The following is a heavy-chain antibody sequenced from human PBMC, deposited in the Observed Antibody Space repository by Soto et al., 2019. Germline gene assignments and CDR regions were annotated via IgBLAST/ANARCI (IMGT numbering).Heavy chain of an antibody. Sequence: SQTLSLTCVISGDSVSSNSAAWNWIRQSPSRGLEWLGRTYYRSKWYNDYAVSVKSRITINPDTSKNQFSLQLNSVTPEDTAVYYCAREEGIAVAGTNYYYGMDVWGQGTTVTVPS. CDR2: TYYRSKWYN. CDR3: AREEGIAVAGTNYYYGMDV. V-gene: IGHV6-1*01. D-gene: IGHD6-19*01. CDR1: GDSVSSNSAA. J-gene: IGHJ6*02.